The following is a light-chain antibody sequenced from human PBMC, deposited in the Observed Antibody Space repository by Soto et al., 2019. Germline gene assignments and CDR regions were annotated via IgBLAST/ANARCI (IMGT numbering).Light chain of an antibody. CDR3: QHYAGSPWT. CDR2: GAS. Sequence: IVLTQSPGTLSLSPGERATLSCRASRDVSSNYLAWYQQKPGQAPRLLIYGASGRATGIPARFSGSGSETDFTLTISRLEPEDFAVYYCQHYAGSPWTFGQGTKVDI. CDR1: RDVSSNY. J-gene: IGKJ1*01. V-gene: IGKV3-20*01.